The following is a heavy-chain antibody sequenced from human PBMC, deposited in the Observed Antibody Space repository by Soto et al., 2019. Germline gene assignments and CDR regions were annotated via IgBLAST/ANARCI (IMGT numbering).Heavy chain of an antibody. J-gene: IGHJ6*02. V-gene: IGHV1-18*01. D-gene: IGHD3-22*01. CDR2: ISAYNGNT. CDR3: AILTYYYDSSDPRGQDYSGLDV. Sequence: GASVKVSCKASGYTFTSYGISWVRQAPGQGLEWMGWISAYNGNTNYAQKLQGRVTMTTDTSTSTAYMELRSLRSDDTAVYYCAILTYYYDSSDPRGQDYSGLDVWGQGTTVTVSS. CDR1: GYTFTSYG.